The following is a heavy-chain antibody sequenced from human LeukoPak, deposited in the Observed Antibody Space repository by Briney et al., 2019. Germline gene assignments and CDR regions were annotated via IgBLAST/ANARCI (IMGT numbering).Heavy chain of an antibody. Sequence: GGSLRLSCAASGFTFSSYWMTWVRQAPGKGLEWVANIKHDGDELNYVDSVEDRFTISRDNAKNSLYLHMTSLRAEDTAVYYCARELRTFDSWGQGTLVTVSS. J-gene: IGHJ4*02. CDR2: IKHDGDEL. D-gene: IGHD3-16*01. CDR3: ARELRTFDS. CDR1: GFTFSSYW. V-gene: IGHV3-7*01.